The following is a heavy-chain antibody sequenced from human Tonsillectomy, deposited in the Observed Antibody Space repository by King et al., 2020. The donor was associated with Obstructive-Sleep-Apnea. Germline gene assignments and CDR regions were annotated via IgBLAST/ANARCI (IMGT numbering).Heavy chain of an antibody. CDR1: GFTFRNYA. CDR2: TSHNGRDK. CDR3: ASEGVYGDAFDY. V-gene: IGHV3-30*04. J-gene: IGHJ4*02. D-gene: IGHD4-17*01. Sequence: VQLVESGGGVVLPGRSLGLSCSASGFTFRNYAMHWVRQAPGKGLEGVAFTSHNGRDKYYADSLKGRLTISRDNSQRTLYLLMNSLIAVETAVYYCASEGVYGDAFDYGGQGTLVTVSS.